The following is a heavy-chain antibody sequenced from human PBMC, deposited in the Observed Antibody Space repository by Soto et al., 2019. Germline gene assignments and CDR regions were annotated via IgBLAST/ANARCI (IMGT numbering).Heavy chain of an antibody. Sequence: GGSLRLSCAASGFTFSSYGMHWVRQAPGKGLEWVAVIWYDGSNKYYADSVKGRFTISRDNSKNTLYLQMNSLRAEDTAVYYCARDPGATVGNWYMDVWGKGTTVTVSS. CDR3: ARDPGATVGNWYMDV. J-gene: IGHJ6*03. V-gene: IGHV3-33*01. D-gene: IGHD1-26*01. CDR2: IWYDGSNK. CDR1: GFTFSSYG.